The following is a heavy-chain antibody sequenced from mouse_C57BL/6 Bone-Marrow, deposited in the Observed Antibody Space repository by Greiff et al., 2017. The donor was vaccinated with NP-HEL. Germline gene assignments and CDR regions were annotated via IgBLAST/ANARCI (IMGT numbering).Heavy chain of an antibody. CDR2: IDPSDSYT. CDR1: GYTFTSYW. J-gene: IGHJ1*03. CDR3: ARATTNWYFDV. D-gene: IGHD1-1*01. Sequence: VKQSCKASGYTFTSYWMQWEKQRPGQGLEWIGEIDPSDSYTNYNQKFKGKATLTVDTSSSTAYMPLSSLTSEDSAVDYGARATTNWYFDVWGTGTTVTVSS. V-gene: IGHV1-50*01.